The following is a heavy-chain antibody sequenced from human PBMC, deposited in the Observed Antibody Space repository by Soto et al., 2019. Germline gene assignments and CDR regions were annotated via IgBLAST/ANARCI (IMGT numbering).Heavy chain of an antibody. Sequence: TSETLSLTCTVSGGSINSNNYYWAWIRQPPGKGLAWIASIYYDGSTYYDTSLKSRVTISRDTSKNQFSLRLTSMTAADTAVYYCAKVVVAATRHSDFDSWGQGTLVTAPQ. J-gene: IGHJ4*02. D-gene: IGHD2-15*01. V-gene: IGHV4-39*02. CDR2: IYYDGST. CDR1: GGSINSNNYY. CDR3: AKVVVAATRHSDFDS.